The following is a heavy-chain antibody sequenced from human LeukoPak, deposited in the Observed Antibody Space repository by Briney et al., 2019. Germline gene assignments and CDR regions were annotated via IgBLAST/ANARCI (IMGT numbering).Heavy chain of an antibody. Sequence: SETLSLTCGVYGASLTTHWWTWIRQSPGRGLESVGEINHSGHTNYNPSFESRLTVSIDKSKNQFSLRLSSVTAADTAIYYCARGRVYLRDLTSLRGVIPFDSWGQGTPVIVSS. CDR3: ARGRVYLRDLTSLRGVIPFDS. D-gene: IGHD3-10*01. CDR2: INHSGHT. J-gene: IGHJ4*02. CDR1: GASLTTHW. V-gene: IGHV4-34*01.